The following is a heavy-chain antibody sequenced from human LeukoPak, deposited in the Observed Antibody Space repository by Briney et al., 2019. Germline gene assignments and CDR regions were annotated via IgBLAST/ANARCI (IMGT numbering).Heavy chain of an antibody. V-gene: IGHV3-11*04. CDR1: GFTFRDYY. D-gene: IGHD2-15*01. CDR3: ARAVVTATPYFDY. Sequence: PGGSLRLSCAASGFTFRDYYMSWIRQAPGKGLEWVSYISSSGSTIYYADSVKGRFTISRDNAKNSLSLQMNSLRAEDTALYYCARAVVTATPYFDYWGQGTLVTVSS. CDR2: ISSSGSTI. J-gene: IGHJ4*02.